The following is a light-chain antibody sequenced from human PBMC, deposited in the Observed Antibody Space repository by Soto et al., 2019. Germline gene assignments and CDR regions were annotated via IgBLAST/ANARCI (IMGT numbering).Light chain of an antibody. CDR2: GAS. CDR3: QQYDNWPLP. J-gene: IGKJ4*01. CDR1: QSVSSN. Sequence: MLTQSPATLSVSPGERAPLSCMASQSVSSNSAWYQQKPGQVPRLLIYGASTRATGIPARFSGSGSGTECTLTISSLQSEDFAVYYCQQYDNWPLPFRGGMKVDI. V-gene: IGKV3-15*01.